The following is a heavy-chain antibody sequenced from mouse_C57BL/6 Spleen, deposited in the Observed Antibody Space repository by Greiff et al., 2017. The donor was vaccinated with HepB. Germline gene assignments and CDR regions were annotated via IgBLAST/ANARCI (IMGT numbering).Heavy chain of an antibody. CDR2: IYPGSGST. CDR1: GYTFTSYW. V-gene: IGHV1-55*01. D-gene: IGHD2-3*01. J-gene: IGHJ2*01. Sequence: VQLQQSGAELVKPGASVKMSCEASGYTFTSYWITWVKQRPGQGLEWIGDIYPGSGSTNYNEKFKSKATLTVDTSSSTAYMQLSSLTSEDSAVYYCARDDGYYEYWGQGTTLTVSS. CDR3: ARDDGYYEY.